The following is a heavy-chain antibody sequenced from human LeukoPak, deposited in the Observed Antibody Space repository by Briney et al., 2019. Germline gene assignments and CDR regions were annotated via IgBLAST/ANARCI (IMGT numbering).Heavy chain of an antibody. J-gene: IGHJ4*02. D-gene: IGHD2-2*01. CDR1: GGTFSSYA. Sequence: ASVKVSCKASGGTFSSYAISWVRQAPGQGLEWMGGIIPIFGTANYAQKFQGRVTITADESTSTAYMELSSPRSEDTAVYYCASDTGYCSSTSCYPYWGQGTLVTVSS. CDR2: IIPIFGTA. V-gene: IGHV1-69*13. CDR3: ASDTGYCSSTSCYPY.